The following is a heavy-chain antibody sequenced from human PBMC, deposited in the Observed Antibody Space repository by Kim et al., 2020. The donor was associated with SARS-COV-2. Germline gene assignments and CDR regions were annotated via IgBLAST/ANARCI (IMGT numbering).Heavy chain of an antibody. J-gene: IGHJ4*02. Sequence: GGSLRLSCAASGFTFSSYAMHWVRQAPGKGLEWVAVISYDGSNKYYADSVKGRFTISRDNSKNTLYLQMNSLRAEDTAVYYCARALGTFWSGYHSPPLFDYWGQGTLVTVSS. D-gene: IGHD3-3*01. CDR1: GFTFSSYA. CDR3: ARALGTFWSGYHSPPLFDY. CDR2: ISYDGSNK. V-gene: IGHV3-30-3*01.